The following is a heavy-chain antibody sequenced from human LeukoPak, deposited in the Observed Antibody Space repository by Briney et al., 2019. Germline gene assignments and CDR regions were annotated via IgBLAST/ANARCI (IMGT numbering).Heavy chain of an antibody. D-gene: IGHD5-12*01. CDR3: ARVATTTNPPQRPFDY. J-gene: IGHJ4*02. Sequence: SETLSLTCAVSGYSISSGYYWGWIRQPPGKGLEWIGSIYYSGSTYYNPSLKSRVTISVDTSKNQFSLKLSSVTAADTAVYFCARVATTTNPPQRPFDYWGQGTLVTVSS. V-gene: IGHV4-38-2*01. CDR2: IYYSGST. CDR1: GYSISSGYY.